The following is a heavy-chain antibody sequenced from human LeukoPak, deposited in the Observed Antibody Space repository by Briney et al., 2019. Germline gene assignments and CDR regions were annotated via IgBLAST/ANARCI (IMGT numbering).Heavy chain of an antibody. V-gene: IGHV3-7*01. D-gene: IGHD1-26*01. CDR1: GFSIGSYW. Sequence: GGSLRLSCAASGFSIGSYWMGWVRQAPGEGLEWVGNIKQDGSAKYYVDSVKGRFTISRDNAKNSLYLQMNSLRAEDTAFYHCARDYSASGSYDSWGQGTLVTVSS. CDR3: ARDYSASGSYDS. J-gene: IGHJ5*01. CDR2: IKQDGSAK.